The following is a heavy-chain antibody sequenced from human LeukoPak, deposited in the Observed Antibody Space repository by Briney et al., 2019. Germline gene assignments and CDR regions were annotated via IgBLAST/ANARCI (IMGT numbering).Heavy chain of an antibody. V-gene: IGHV1-18*01. Sequence: ASVKVSCRVSGYTFTSYGISGVGQAPGQGLEWLGWISVYNGNANYAQKLQGRATLTTDRSTGTPYLALRSLRSGDTAVYFFAISEPTRVRGGGEYGMDVWGQGTTVTVSS. CDR1: GYTFTSYG. J-gene: IGHJ6*02. D-gene: IGHD3-10*01. CDR3: AISEPTRVRGGGEYGMDV. CDR2: ISVYNGNA.